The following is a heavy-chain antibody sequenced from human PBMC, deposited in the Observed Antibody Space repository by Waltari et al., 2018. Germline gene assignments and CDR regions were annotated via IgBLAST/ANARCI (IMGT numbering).Heavy chain of an antibody. Sequence: QVQLVQSGAEVKKPGSSVKVSCKASGGTFSSYAISWVRQAPGQGLEWMGGIIPIFGTANYAQKFQGRVTITADESTSTAYMELSSLRSEDTAVYYCARVGLNTMIRGVKSGFDYWGQGTLVTVSS. CDR3: ARVGLNTMIRGVKSGFDY. D-gene: IGHD3-10*01. CDR2: IIPIFGTA. V-gene: IGHV1-69*01. J-gene: IGHJ4*02. CDR1: GGTFSSYA.